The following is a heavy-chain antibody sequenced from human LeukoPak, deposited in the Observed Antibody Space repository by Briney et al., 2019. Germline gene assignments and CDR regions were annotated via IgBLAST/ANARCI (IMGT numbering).Heavy chain of an antibody. Sequence: GGSLRLSCAASGLTFSSYWMSWVRQAPGKGLEWVANIKQGGSAKYYLASVKGRFTISRDNAKNSLYLQMDSLRAEDTAVYYCARVLSLWYYFDYWSQGTLVTVSS. CDR1: GLTFSSYW. CDR2: IKQGGSAK. V-gene: IGHV3-7*01. J-gene: IGHJ4*02. CDR3: ARVLSLWYYFDY. D-gene: IGHD5-18*01.